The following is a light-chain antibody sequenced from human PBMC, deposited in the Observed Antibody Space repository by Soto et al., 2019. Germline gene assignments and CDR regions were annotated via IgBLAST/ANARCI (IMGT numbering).Light chain of an antibody. J-gene: IGLJ1*01. CDR2: DVS. CDR3: SSYTSSNTYV. Sequence: QSVLTQPPSVSGSPGHSVAISCTGTSSDVGSYNRVSWYQQPPGSAPKLMIYDVSNRPSGVPDRFSGSKSGNAASLTISGLQAEDEADYYRSSYTSSNTYVFGTGTKVTVL. CDR1: SSDVGSYNR. V-gene: IGLV2-18*02.